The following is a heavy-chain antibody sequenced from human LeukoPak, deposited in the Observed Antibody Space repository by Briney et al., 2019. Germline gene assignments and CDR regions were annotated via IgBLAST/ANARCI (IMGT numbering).Heavy chain of an antibody. D-gene: IGHD2-2*01. V-gene: IGHV3-21*01. Sequence: GGSLRLSCAASGFTFSSYAMSWVRQAPGKGLEWVSSISSSSSYIYYADSVKGRFTISRDNARNSLYLQMNSLRAEDTAVYYCARDRDIVVVPAVIDAFDIWGQGTMVTVSS. CDR3: ARDRDIVVVPAVIDAFDI. CDR1: GFTFSSYA. J-gene: IGHJ3*02. CDR2: ISSSSSYI.